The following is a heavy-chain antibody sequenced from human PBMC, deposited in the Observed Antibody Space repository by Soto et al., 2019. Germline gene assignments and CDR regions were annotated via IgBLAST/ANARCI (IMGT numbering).Heavy chain of an antibody. J-gene: IGHJ6*02. V-gene: IGHV1-69*12. Sequence: QVQLVQSGAEVKKPGSSVKVSCKASGGTFSTYTVSWVRQAPGQGLEWMGGIIPIFRTANYAQKFQGRVTVTADESTNTAYMELSSLRSEDTAVYYCARRYCISTSCHYYGMDVWGQGTTVTVSS. D-gene: IGHD2-2*01. CDR2: IIPIFRTA. CDR3: ARRYCISTSCHYYGMDV. CDR1: GGTFSTYT.